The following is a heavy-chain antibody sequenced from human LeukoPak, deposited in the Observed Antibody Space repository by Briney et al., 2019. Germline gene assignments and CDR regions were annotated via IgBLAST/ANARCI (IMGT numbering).Heavy chain of an antibody. D-gene: IGHD6-19*01. V-gene: IGHV3-23*01. CDR1: RFTFSSYG. CDR2: ISGSGGST. J-gene: IGHJ4*02. CDR3: AKDIPPGIAVAAMWGPFDY. Sequence: GGSLRLSCAASRFTFSSYGMSWVRQAPGKGLEWVSAISGSGGSTYYADSVKGRFTISRDNSKNTLYLQMNSLRAEDTAVYCCAKDIPPGIAVAAMWGPFDYWGQGTLVTVSS.